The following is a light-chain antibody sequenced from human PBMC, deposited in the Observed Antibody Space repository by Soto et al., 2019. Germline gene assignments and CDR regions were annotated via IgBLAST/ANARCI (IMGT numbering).Light chain of an antibody. CDR2: GAS. V-gene: IGKV1-27*01. J-gene: IGKJ3*01. Sequence: DIQMTQSPSSLSASVGDRATITCRASQGISNYLAWYQQNPGKVPELLIYGASTLQSGVPSRFSGSGSGTEFTHAISSLRSEDVANDYSQKYDSATFTFGRGTKVYIK. CDR1: QGISNY. CDR3: QKYDSATFT.